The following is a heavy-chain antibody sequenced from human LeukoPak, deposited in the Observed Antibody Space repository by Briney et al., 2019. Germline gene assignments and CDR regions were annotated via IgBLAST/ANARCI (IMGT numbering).Heavy chain of an antibody. CDR2: ISSSSSYI. CDR3: AGDPRRSNEGDFWSGYYYYFDY. Sequence: GGSLRLSCAASGFTFSSYSMNWVRQAPGKGLEWVSSISSSSSYIYYADSVKGRFTISRDNAKNSLYLQMNSLRAEDTAVYYCAGDPRRSNEGDFWSGYYYYFDYWGQGTLVTVSS. V-gene: IGHV3-21*01. D-gene: IGHD3-3*01. CDR1: GFTFSSYS. J-gene: IGHJ4*02.